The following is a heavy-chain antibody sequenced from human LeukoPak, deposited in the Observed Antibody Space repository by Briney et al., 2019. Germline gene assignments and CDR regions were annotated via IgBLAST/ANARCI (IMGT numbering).Heavy chain of an antibody. D-gene: IGHD4-17*01. CDR1: GFTFSSYW. Sequence: GGSLRLSCAASGFTFSSYWMHWVRQAPGKGLVWVSRINSDGSSTSYADSVKGRFTISRDNSKNTLFLQMNSLRAEDTAVYYCARRGESTTYGDYRFDYWGQGTLVTVSS. J-gene: IGHJ4*02. CDR3: ARRGESTTYGDYRFDY. V-gene: IGHV3-74*01. CDR2: INSDGSST.